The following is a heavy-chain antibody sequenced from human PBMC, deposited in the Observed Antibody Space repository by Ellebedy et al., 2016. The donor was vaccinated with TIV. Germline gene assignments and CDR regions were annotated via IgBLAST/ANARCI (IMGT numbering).Heavy chain of an antibody. CDR2: IIPMIGIA. V-gene: IGHV1-69*04. Sequence: AASVKVSCKASGYTFTSYDINWVRQAPGQGLEWMGRIIPMIGIAIYAQKFQGRVTITADKSTNTAYMEVSSLRSEDMAVYYCARDRSSQWLAGWIDPWGQGTLVTVSS. D-gene: IGHD6-19*01. J-gene: IGHJ5*02. CDR1: GYTFTSYD. CDR3: ARDRSSQWLAGWIDP.